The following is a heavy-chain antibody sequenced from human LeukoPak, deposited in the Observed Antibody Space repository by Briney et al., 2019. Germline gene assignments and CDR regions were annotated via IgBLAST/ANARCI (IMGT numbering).Heavy chain of an antibody. CDR1: GYTFTGYY. V-gene: IGHV1-2*02. Sequence: ASVKVSCKASGYTFTGYYMHRVRQAPGQGLEWMGWINPNSGGTNYAQKFQGRVTMTRDTSISTAYMELSRLRSDDTAVYYCARGPITMIVVALGAFDIWGQGTMVTVSS. J-gene: IGHJ3*02. CDR2: INPNSGGT. CDR3: ARGPITMIVVALGAFDI. D-gene: IGHD3-22*01.